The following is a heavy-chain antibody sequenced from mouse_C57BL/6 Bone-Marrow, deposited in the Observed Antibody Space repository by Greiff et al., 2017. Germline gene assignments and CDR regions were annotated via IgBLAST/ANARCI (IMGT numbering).Heavy chain of an antibody. Sequence: VQLQQSGPGLVQPSQSLSITCTVSGFSLTSYGVHWVRQSPGKGLEWLGVIWSGGSTDYNAAFISRLSISKDNSKSQVFFKMNSRQADDTAIYYCARMRGLAWFAYWGQGTLVTVSA. V-gene: IGHV2-2*01. CDR1: GFSLTSYG. CDR3: ARMRGLAWFAY. CDR2: IWSGGST. J-gene: IGHJ3*01.